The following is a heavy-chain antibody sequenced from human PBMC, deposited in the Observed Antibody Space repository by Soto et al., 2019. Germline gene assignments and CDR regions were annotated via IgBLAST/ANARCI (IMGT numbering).Heavy chain of an antibody. J-gene: IGHJ5*02. Sequence: SVKVSCKASGGTFSSYAISRVRQAPGQGLEWMGVIIPIFGTANYAQKFQGRVTITADESTSTAYMELSSLRSEDTAVYYCARGDIVVVPAAILYRWFDPWGQGTLVTVSS. V-gene: IGHV1-69*01. CDR1: GGTFSSYA. D-gene: IGHD2-2*02. CDR2: IIPIFGTA. CDR3: ARGDIVVVPAAILYRWFDP.